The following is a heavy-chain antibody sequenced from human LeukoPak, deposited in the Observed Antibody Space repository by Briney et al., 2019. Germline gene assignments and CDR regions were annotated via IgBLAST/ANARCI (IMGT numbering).Heavy chain of an antibody. CDR1: GFTFSSYE. J-gene: IGHJ4*02. Sequence: GGSLRLSCAASGFTFSSYEMNWVRQAPGKGLEWVSYISSSGSTIYYADSVKGRFTISRDNAKNSLYLQMNSLRDEDTAVYYCARVCFRWCPQTANYDFDYWGQGTLVTVSS. V-gene: IGHV3-48*03. D-gene: IGHD4/OR15-4a*01. CDR3: ARVCFRWCPQTANYDFDY. CDR2: ISSSGSTI.